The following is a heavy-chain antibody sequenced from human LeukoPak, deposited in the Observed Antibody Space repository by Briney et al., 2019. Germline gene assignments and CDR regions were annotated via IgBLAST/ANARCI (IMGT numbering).Heavy chain of an antibody. J-gene: IGHJ4*02. D-gene: IGHD3-10*01. Sequence: SETLSLTCTVSGDSIDSSTYFWGWIRQSPGKGLEWIATIYHSGDTFYTPSLQSRVTISVDIIKNQFSLKLSSVTAADTAVYYCARARGSNYYGFRPFDYWGQGTLVTVSS. CDR1: GDSIDSSTYF. CDR2: IYHSGDT. CDR3: ARARGSNYYGFRPFDY. V-gene: IGHV4-39*01.